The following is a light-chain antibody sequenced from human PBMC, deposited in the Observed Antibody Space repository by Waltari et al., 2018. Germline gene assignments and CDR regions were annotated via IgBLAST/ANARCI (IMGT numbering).Light chain of an antibody. Sequence: DIQMTQSPSSLSASVGDRVTITCRASQRINTYLNWYQQKPGKAPELLIDAASSLQSGAPSRCRGRGSGTDFTLTISSLQPEDFATYYCQQSYSSPPTFGQGTKLEI. J-gene: IGKJ2*01. CDR2: AAS. V-gene: IGKV1-39*01. CDR1: QRINTY. CDR3: QQSYSSPPT.